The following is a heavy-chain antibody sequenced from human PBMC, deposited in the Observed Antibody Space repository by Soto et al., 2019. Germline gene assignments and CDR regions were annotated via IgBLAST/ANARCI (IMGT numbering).Heavy chain of an antibody. CDR2: IYYSGTT. CDR3: ARDRDTAGIFDF. CDR1: GGPISSGGYY. J-gene: IGHJ4*02. Sequence: SETLSLTCTVSGGPISSGGYYWSWIRQHPGKGLEWIGYIYYSGTTYYNPSLKSQVMISVDTSKSHFSLKLSSVTAADTAVYYCARDRDTAGIFDFWGQGTLVTVSS. D-gene: IGHD5-18*01. V-gene: IGHV4-31*01.